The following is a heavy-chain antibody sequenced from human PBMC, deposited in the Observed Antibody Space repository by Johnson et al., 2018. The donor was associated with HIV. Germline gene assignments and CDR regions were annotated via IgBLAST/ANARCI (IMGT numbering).Heavy chain of an antibody. V-gene: IGHV3-30-3*01. CDR3: ARDPVSHYYDSSGSLDDAFDI. CDR1: GFTFSDHA. D-gene: IGHD3-22*01. CDR2: ISYDGSSK. Sequence: QVQLVESGGGVVQPGRSLRLSCAASGFTFSDHAMHWVRQAPGKGLEWVAVISYDGSSKYYADYVKGRFTISRDNSKNSLYLQMNSLRAEDTAEYYCARDPVSHYYDSSGSLDDAFDIWGQGTMVTVSS. J-gene: IGHJ3*02.